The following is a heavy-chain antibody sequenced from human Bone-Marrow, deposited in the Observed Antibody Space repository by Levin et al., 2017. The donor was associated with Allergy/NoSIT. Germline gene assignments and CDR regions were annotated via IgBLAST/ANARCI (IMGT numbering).Heavy chain of an antibody. CDR1: GFIFTTYT. CDR2: ISGSGGNT. V-gene: IGHV3-23*01. D-gene: IGHD3-22*01. Sequence: LSLTCAASGFIFTTYTMSWVRQAPGKGLEWVSGISGSGGNTYYADSVKGRFTISRDNSKNTVNLQMSSLRAEDTAVYYCAKGRHDDTGYHYSFDFWGQGTLVTVSS. CDR3: AKGRHDDTGYHYSFDF. J-gene: IGHJ4*02.